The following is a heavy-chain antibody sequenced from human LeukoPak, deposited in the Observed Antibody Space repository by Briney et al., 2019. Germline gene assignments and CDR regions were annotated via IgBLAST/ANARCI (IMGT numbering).Heavy chain of an antibody. V-gene: IGHV1-18*01. CDR1: GYTFTSYG. J-gene: IGHJ6*03. Sequence: GASVKVSCKASGYTFTSYGISWVRQAPGQGLEWMGWISAYNGNTNYAQKLQGRVTMTTDTSTSTAYMELRSLSSDDTAVYYCARVGKDYYYYYMDVWGKGTTVTVSS. CDR2: ISAYNGNT. CDR3: ARVGKDYYYYYMDV.